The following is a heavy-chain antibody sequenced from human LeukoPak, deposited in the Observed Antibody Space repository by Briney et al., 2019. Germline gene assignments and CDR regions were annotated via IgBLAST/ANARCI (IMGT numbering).Heavy chain of an antibody. J-gene: IGHJ4*02. CDR1: GYTFTSYD. D-gene: IGHD6-13*01. CDR2: MNPNSANT. Sequence: GASVKVSCKASGYTFTSYDINWVRQATGQGLEWMGWMNPNSANTGYAQKFQGRVTMTRNTSISTAYMELSSLRSEDTAVYHCARGPPESSNSDYWGQGTLVTVSS. V-gene: IGHV1-8*01. CDR3: ARGPPESSNSDY.